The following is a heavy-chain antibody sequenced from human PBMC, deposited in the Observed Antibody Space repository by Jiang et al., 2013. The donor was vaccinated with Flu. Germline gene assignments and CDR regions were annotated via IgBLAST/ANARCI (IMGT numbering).Heavy chain of an antibody. J-gene: IGHJ4*02. CDR2: IKNKIDGETT. V-gene: IGHV3-15*01. D-gene: IGHD2-2*01. CDR3: TTSRVGY. Sequence: GGGLVKPGGSLRLSCAASGFIFTDAWMSWVRQAPGKGLEWVGRIKNKIDGETTDYTAPVKGRFTISRDDSKNTLYLQMNSLKTEDTAVYYCTTSRVGYWGQGTLVTVSS. CDR1: GFIFTDAW.